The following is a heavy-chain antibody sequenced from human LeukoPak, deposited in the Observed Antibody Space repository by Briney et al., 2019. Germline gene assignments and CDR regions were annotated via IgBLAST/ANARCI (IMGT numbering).Heavy chain of an antibody. D-gene: IGHD3-10*01. CDR3: ARVSYGSGRHYYYYMDV. CDR1: GFTFSSYA. Sequence: GGSLRLSCAASGFTFSSYAMHWVRQAPGKGLEWVAVISDDGSNKYYADSVKGRFTISRDNSKNTLYLQMNSLRAEDTAVYYCARVSYGSGRHYYYYMDVWGKGTTVTISS. CDR2: ISDDGSNK. V-gene: IGHV3-30*04. J-gene: IGHJ6*03.